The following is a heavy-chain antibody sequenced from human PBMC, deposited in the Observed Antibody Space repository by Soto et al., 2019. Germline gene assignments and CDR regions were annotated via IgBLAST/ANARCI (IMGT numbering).Heavy chain of an antibody. D-gene: IGHD3-16*01. V-gene: IGHV3-74*01. Sequence: EVQLVESGGGLVQPGGSPRLSCAASGFTFSNYWMHWVRQAPGKGRVWVSRINTDGSSTNYADSVKGRFTISRDNAKNTLYLQTNGLGAEDTAVYYCARDLGGFASHWGQGTLVSVSS. J-gene: IGHJ4*02. CDR3: ARDLGGFASH. CDR1: GFTFSNYW. CDR2: INTDGSST.